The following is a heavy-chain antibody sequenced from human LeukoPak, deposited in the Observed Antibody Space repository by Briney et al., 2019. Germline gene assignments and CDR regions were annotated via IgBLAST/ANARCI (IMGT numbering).Heavy chain of an antibody. J-gene: IGHJ4*02. CDR2: LNGVGRDN. CDR3: KDFGNSG. Sequence: GGALSLSSAATGFTCSSSWLTWVSSVPGKGLEWVATLNGVGRDNYYVDSGKGRFIISRDNANNLLHLQLSSLRVEGTAVKSGKDFGNSGWGQGALVTVAS. D-gene: IGHD5-18*01. V-gene: IGHV3-7*01. CDR1: GFTCSSSW.